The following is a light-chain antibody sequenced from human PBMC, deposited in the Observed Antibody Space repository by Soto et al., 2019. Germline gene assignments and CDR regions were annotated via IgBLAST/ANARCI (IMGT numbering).Light chain of an antibody. CDR1: QSISTY. Sequence: DIQMTQSPSSLSASVGDRVTITCRASQSISTYLNWYQQRPGKAPNLLIYAASRLQSGVPSRFSGSGSGTDFTLTISSLQPEDFATYYCQQSSSTPLTFGQGTKLEIK. CDR2: AAS. V-gene: IGKV1-39*01. J-gene: IGKJ2*01. CDR3: QQSSSTPLT.